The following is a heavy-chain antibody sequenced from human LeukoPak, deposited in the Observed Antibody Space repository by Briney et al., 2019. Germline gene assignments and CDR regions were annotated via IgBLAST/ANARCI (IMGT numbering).Heavy chain of an antibody. CDR3: ARDIVVVPAAIRWVAFDI. Sequence: GKSLRLSCAASGFSFNNYAMYWVRQAPGKGLEYVSAISSNGGSTYYANSVKGRFTISRDNSKNTLYLQMGSLRAEDMAVYYCARDIVVVPAAIRWVAFDIWGQGTMVTVSS. V-gene: IGHV3-64*01. CDR2: ISSNGGST. CDR1: GFSFNNYA. D-gene: IGHD2-2*01. J-gene: IGHJ3*02.